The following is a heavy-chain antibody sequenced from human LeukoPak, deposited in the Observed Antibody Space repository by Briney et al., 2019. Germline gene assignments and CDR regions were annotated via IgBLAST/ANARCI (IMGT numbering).Heavy chain of an antibody. CDR3: ARDLAYPAVDIAEDY. J-gene: IGHJ4*02. V-gene: IGHV3-21*01. CDR1: GFTFSSYS. D-gene: IGHD5-12*01. CDR2: ISSSSSYI. Sequence: SGGSLRLSCAASGFTFSSYSMNWVRQAPGKGLEWVSSISSSSSYIYYADSVKGRFTISRDNAKNSLYLQMNSLRAEDTAVYYCARDLAYPAVDIAEDYWGQGTLVTVSS.